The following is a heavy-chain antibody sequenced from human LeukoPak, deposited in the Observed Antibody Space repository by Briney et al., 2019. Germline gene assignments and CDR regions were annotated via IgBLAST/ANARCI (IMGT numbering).Heavy chain of an antibody. CDR2: VSIYNDNT. CDR3: ARTGHYQFDS. J-gene: IGHJ4*02. D-gene: IGHD3-9*01. CDR1: GYSFTDYD. V-gene: IGHV1-18*01. Sequence: ASVKVSCKASGYSFTDYDFSWVRQAPGQGLEWLGWVSIYNDNTNYAREFQDRITMTIDISTSTAYMELKSLTSDDTVVYFCARTGHYQFDSWGQGTLVTVSS.